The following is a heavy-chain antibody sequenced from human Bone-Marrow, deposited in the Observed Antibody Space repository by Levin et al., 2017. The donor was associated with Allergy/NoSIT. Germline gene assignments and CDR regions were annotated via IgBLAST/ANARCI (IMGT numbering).Heavy chain of an antibody. CDR1: GYTFSNYG. CDR3: ARDVKPYCTSSSCYRSTWFDP. J-gene: IGHJ5*02. Sequence: ASVKVSCKTSGYTFSNYGINWVRQAPGQGLEWLGWISVYNGETKSARKVQGRLSMTTDTAASTAYMELWSLTPDDTAVYYCARDVKPYCTSSSCYRSTWFDPWGQGTLVTVSS. CDR2: ISVYNGET. V-gene: IGHV1-18*01. D-gene: IGHD2-2*02.